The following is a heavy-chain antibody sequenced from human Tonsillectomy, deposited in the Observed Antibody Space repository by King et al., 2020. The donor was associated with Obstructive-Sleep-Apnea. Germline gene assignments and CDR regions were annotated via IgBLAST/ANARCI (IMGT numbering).Heavy chain of an antibody. CDR1: GFTFRNFA. D-gene: IGHD6-13*01. J-gene: IGHJ4*02. CDR2: ISHEENSK. CDR3: AKEHWYSGTQYYVDY. V-gene: IGHV3-30*18. Sequence: VQLVESGGGVVQPGRSLRLSCAASGFTFRNFAMHWVRQAPGKGLEWVTVISHEENSKYYADSVKGRFIISRDSSKKTLFLQMKSLRAEDTAVYYCAKEHWYSGTQYYVDYWGQGTLVTVSS.